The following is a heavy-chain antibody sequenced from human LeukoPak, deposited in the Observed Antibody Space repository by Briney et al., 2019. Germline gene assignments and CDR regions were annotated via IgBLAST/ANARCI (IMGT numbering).Heavy chain of an antibody. CDR2: ISSSGSTI. CDR3: ARVPLYSSGWYAEIDY. J-gene: IGHJ4*02. CDR1: GFTFSSYE. D-gene: IGHD6-19*01. Sequence: GGSLRLSCAASGFTFSSYEMNWVRQAPGKGLEWVSYISSSGSTIYYADSVKGRFTTSRDNAKNSLYLQMNSLRAEDTAVYYCARVPLYSSGWYAEIDYWGQGTLVTVPS. V-gene: IGHV3-48*03.